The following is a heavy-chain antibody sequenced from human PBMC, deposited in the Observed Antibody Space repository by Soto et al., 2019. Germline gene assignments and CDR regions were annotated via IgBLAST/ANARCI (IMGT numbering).Heavy chain of an antibody. CDR3: ARGRLWFGESLYYYYYMDV. J-gene: IGHJ6*03. CDR1: GGSISSYY. CDR2: IYYSGST. V-gene: IGHV4-59*01. Sequence: SETLSLTCTVSGGSISSYYWSWIRQPPGKGLEWIGYIYYSGSTNYNPSLKGRVTISVDTSKNQFSLKLRSVTAADTAVYYCARGRLWFGESLYYYYYMDVWGNGTTVTVSS. D-gene: IGHD3-10*01.